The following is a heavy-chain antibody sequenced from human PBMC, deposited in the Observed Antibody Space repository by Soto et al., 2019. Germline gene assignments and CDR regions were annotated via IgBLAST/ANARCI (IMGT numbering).Heavy chain of an antibody. CDR2: ISGSGATK. D-gene: IGHD5-18*01. J-gene: IGHJ4*02. Sequence: GSLRLSCAASGFTFSSHSINWVRQAPGKGLEWVSYISGSGATKYYADSVKGRFTISRDNARSSLYLQMSSLSDEDTAVYYCARAIRGFSYVVDYWGQGTLVTVSS. V-gene: IGHV3-48*02. CDR3: ARAIRGFSYVVDY. CDR1: GFTFSSHS.